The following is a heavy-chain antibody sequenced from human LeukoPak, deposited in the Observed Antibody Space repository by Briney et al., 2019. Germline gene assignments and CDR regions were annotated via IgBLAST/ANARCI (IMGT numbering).Heavy chain of an antibody. CDR2: TSHSDSP. J-gene: IGHJ5*02. CDR3: ARDFGETSLPNWFDP. Sequence: SETLSLTCSVSGMSITSRHYWGWIRQPPGKGLEWIGSTSHSDSPYYNPSLESRVTISLDTSRNLFSLKLTSVTAADTAVYFCARDFGETSLPNWFDPWGQGTLVIVSS. V-gene: IGHV4-38-2*02. CDR1: GMSITSRHY. D-gene: IGHD3-16*01.